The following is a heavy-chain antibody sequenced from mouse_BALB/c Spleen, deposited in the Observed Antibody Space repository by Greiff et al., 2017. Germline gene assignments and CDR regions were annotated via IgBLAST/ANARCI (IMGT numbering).Heavy chain of an antibody. J-gene: IGHJ2*01. CDR2: INPSTGYT. Sequence: QVQLQQSGAELAKPGASVKMSCKASGYTFTSYWMHWVKQRPGQGLEWIGYINPSTGYTEYNQKFKDKATLSADKSSSTAYMQVSSLTSEDSAVYYCARCDYDDMDYWGQGTTLTVSS. D-gene: IGHD2-4*01. V-gene: IGHV1-7*01. CDR3: ARCDYDDMDY. CDR1: GYTFTSYW.